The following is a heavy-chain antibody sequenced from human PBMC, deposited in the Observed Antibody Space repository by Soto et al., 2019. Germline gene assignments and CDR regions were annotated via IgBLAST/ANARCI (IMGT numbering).Heavy chain of an antibody. Sequence: GGSLRLSCAASGFTFDDHTLHWVRQAPGKGLEWVSLISWDGGSAYYADSVKGRFTISRDNIKDSLYLQMNSLRTDGTALYYCVKDGTVDGYVGAFDIWGQGTMVTVSS. V-gene: IGHV3-43*01. D-gene: IGHD5-18*01. J-gene: IGHJ3*02. CDR3: VKDGTVDGYVGAFDI. CDR1: GFTFDDHT. CDR2: ISWDGGSA.